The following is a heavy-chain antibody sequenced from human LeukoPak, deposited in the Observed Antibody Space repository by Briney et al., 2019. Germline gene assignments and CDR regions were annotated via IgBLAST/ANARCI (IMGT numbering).Heavy chain of an antibody. Sequence: GGSLRPSCAASGFTFSSYRMTWVGQSPGKGLDWVSSMSSGSRYIHSADSVRGRFTISRDNAKNSLYLLMNSLRAEDTAVYYCARDRPTGASRLFVVQWGQGTLVAVSS. CDR1: GFTFSSYR. D-gene: IGHD3-3*01. J-gene: IGHJ4*02. CDR3: ARDRPTGASRLFVVQ. CDR2: MSSGSRYI. V-gene: IGHV3-21*01.